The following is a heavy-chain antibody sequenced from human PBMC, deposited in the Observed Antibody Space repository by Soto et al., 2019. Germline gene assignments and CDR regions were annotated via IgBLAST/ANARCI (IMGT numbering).Heavy chain of an antibody. CDR1: GFTFSSFG. CDR2: ISSSSSNI. Sequence: GGSLRLSCAASGFTFSSFGMNWVRQPPGEGLEWVSFISSSSSNIYYTDSMKGRFTISRDIAKNSLYLQMIGLRAEDTAVYYCARSTSLGGLDVWGQGTTVTVSS. D-gene: IGHD1-1*01. J-gene: IGHJ6*02. CDR3: ARSTSLGGLDV. V-gene: IGHV3-21*01.